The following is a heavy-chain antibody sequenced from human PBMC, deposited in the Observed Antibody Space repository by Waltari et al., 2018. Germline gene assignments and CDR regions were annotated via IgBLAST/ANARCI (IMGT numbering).Heavy chain of an antibody. CDR1: GGTFSSYA. D-gene: IGHD1-26*01. CDR3: ARRGPWDRTALFGAFDI. V-gene: IGHV1-69*05. CDR2: IIPIFGTA. Sequence: QVQLVQSGAEVKKPGSSVKVSCKASGGTFSSYAISWVRQAPGQGLAWMGGIIPIFGTANYAQKFQGRVTITTDESTSTAYMELSSLRSEDTAVYYCARRGPWDRTALFGAFDIWGQGTMVTVSS. J-gene: IGHJ3*02.